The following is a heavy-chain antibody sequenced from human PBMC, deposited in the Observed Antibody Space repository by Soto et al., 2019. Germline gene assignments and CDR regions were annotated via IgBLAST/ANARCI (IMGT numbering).Heavy chain of an antibody. J-gene: IGHJ4*02. CDR1: GFTFSSYA. D-gene: IGHD3-3*01. CDR2: ISGSGGST. Sequence: GGSLRLSCAASGFTFSSYAMSWVRQAPGKGLEWVSAISGSGGSTYYADSVKGRFTISRDNSKNTLYLQMNSLRAEDTAVYYCAKDLRPARVLRFLEWLLPWGQGTLVTVSS. V-gene: IGHV3-23*01. CDR3: AKDLRPARVLRFLEWLLP.